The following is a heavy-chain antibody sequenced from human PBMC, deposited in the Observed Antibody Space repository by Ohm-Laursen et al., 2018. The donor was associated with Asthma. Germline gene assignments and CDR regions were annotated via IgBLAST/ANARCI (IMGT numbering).Heavy chain of an antibody. V-gene: IGHV3-74*01. CDR2: INSDGFSI. CDR1: GFTFSSYW. Sequence: GSLRLSCAAFGFTFSSYWMHWVRQAPGKGPVWVSRINSDGFSINYADTVKGRFTISRDNAKNTLYLQMNSLRAEDTAVYYCARDLGRYNGDWGQGTTVTVSS. J-gene: IGHJ6*02. CDR3: ARDLGRYNGD. D-gene: IGHD3-16*02.